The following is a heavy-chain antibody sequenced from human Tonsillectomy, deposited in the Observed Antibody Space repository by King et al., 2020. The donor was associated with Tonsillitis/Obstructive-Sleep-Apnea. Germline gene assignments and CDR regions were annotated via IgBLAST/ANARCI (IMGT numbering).Heavy chain of an antibody. CDR3: TTEEIRRFWSGDYTSFDY. J-gene: IGHJ4*02. V-gene: IGHV3-15*01. Sequence: VQLVESGGGLVKPGESLRLSCAASGFTFNNAWMSWVRQSPGKGLEWVGRIKSKTDGGTTDYAAPVKGRVTISRDDSKNTLYLQMNSLKTEDTAVYYCTTEEIRRFWSGDYTSFDYWGQGTLVTVSS. D-gene: IGHD3-3*01. CDR2: IKSKTDGGTT. CDR1: GFTFNNAW.